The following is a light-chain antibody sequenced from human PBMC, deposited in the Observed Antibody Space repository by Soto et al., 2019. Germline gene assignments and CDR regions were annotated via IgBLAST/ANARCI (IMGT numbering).Light chain of an antibody. CDR3: QQYNNWPLT. Sequence: EIVLTQSPDTLSSSPGERATLSCRASQTVSSKLAWYQHKPGQAPRLLIYDTSNRATGIPARFSGSGSGTDFTLTISSLEPEDFAVYYCQQYNNWPLTFGGGTKVDIK. CDR2: DTS. CDR1: QTVSSK. V-gene: IGKV3-11*01. J-gene: IGKJ4*01.